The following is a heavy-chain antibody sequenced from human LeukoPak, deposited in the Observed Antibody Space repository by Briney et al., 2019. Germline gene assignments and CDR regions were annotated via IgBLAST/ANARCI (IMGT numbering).Heavy chain of an antibody. Sequence: GAAPQTSFQGAGSRFTSYWSRGGRATRGKGRGWRGRIDTSDAYTNYSPSFQRHDTLSADKYIATDYLQWSSLQASDSAMYCCARHDKSYGFPFDYWGQGTLLTVSS. CDR2: IDTSDAYT. V-gene: IGHV5-10-1*01. CDR3: ARHDKSYGFPFDY. CDR1: GSRFTSYW. D-gene: IGHD3-16*02. J-gene: IGHJ4*02.